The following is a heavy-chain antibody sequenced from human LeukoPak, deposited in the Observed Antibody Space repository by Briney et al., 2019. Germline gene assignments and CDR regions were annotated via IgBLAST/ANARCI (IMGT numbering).Heavy chain of an antibody. D-gene: IGHD3-10*01. CDR1: GGSFSGYY. V-gene: IGHV4-34*01. J-gene: IGHJ6*02. CDR3: ARGTFDYYGSGSYYNQTYYYYGMDV. Sequence: SETLSLTCAVYGGSFSGYYWSWIRQPPGKGLEWIGEINHSGSTNYNPSLKSRVTISVDTSKNQFSLKLSSVTAADTAVYYCARGTFDYYGSGSYYNQTYYYYGMDVWGQGTTVTVSS. CDR2: INHSGST.